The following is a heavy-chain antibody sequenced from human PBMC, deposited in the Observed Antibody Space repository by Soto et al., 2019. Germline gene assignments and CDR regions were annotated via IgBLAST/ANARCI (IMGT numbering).Heavy chain of an antibody. D-gene: IGHD3-10*01. V-gene: IGHV3-33*01. CDR3: ASDSPRHPGELLSLDY. J-gene: IGHJ4*02. CDR2: IWDDGSKK. CDR1: GFTFSSYG. Sequence: QVQLVESGGGVVQPGRSLRLSCAASGFTFSSYGMHWVRQAPGKGLEWVAVIWDDGSKKYYADSVKGRFTISRDNSKNALYMQMNSLRAEDTAVYYCASDSPRHPGELLSLDYWGQGTLVTVSS.